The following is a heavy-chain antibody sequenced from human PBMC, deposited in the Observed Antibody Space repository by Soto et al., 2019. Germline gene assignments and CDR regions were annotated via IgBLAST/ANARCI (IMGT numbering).Heavy chain of an antibody. CDR3: ARAKLCNTLSCPHSFDT. V-gene: IGHV4-4*02. D-gene: IGHD2-2*01. J-gene: IGHJ4*02. CDR2: VYHSGST. Sequence: QVQLQESGPGLVNASGTLSLTCGVSGGSISTNNWWSWVRQTPGQGLEWIAEVYHSGSTNYNPSLKSRLTISVDKSKNQFSLRLTSVTAADSAVCYCARAKLCNTLSCPHSFDTWGQGTLVSVSS. CDR1: GGSISTNNW.